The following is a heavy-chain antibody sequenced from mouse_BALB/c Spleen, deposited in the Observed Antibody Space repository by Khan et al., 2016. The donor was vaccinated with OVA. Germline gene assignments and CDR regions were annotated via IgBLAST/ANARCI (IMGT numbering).Heavy chain of an antibody. J-gene: IGHJ3*01. V-gene: IGHV1-4*01. CDR2: INPSNGYT. CDR1: GYTFTSYT. CDR3: VRDGAYHRNDGWFAY. Sequence: VQLQESGAELARPGASVKMSCKASGYTFTSYTLHWIKERPGQGLEWIGYINPSNGYTNYNQKFKEKATLTTDKSSTTAYLQLSSLTSDDSAVYNCVRDGAYHRNDGWFAYWGQGTLVTVSA. D-gene: IGHD2-14*01.